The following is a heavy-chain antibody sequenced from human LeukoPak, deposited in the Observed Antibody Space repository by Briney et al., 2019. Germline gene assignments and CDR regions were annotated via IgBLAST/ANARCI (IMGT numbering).Heavy chain of an antibody. CDR3: TSQLTLDY. V-gene: IGHV3-74*01. Sequence: GGSLRLSCAASGFTFSRYWMYWVRQAPGKGLVYVSRINTDGSSTSYADSVKGRFTISRDNARNTLYLQMNSLRAEDTALYYCTSQLTLDYWGQGTLVTVSS. D-gene: IGHD1-1*01. J-gene: IGHJ4*02. CDR1: GFTFSRYW. CDR2: INTDGSST.